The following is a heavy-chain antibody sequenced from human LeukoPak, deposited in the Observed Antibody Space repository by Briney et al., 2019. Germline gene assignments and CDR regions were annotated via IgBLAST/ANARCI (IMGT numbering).Heavy chain of an antibody. D-gene: IGHD6-6*01. CDR1: GGSISSGGYS. Sequence: SETLSLTCAVSGGSISSGGYSWSWIRQPPGKGLEWIGYIYHSGSTYYNPSLKSRVTISVDRSKNQFSLKLSSATAADTAVYYCARGYSSSSDFDYWGQGTLVTVSS. CDR2: IYHSGST. CDR3: ARGYSSSSDFDY. V-gene: IGHV4-30-2*01. J-gene: IGHJ4*02.